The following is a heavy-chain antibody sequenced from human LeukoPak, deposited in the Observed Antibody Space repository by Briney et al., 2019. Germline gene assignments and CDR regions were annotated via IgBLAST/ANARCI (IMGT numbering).Heavy chain of an antibody. D-gene: IGHD3-22*01. Sequence: SVKVSCKASGGTFSSYAISWVRQAPGQGLEWMGGIIPIFGTANYAQKFQGRVTITTDESTSTAYMELSSLRSEDTAVYYCARASDYYDSSGYHDLHWGYNYYMDVWGKGTTVTVSS. CDR2: IIPIFGTA. V-gene: IGHV1-69*05. J-gene: IGHJ6*03. CDR1: GGTFSSYA. CDR3: ARASDYYDSSGYHDLHWGYNYYMDV.